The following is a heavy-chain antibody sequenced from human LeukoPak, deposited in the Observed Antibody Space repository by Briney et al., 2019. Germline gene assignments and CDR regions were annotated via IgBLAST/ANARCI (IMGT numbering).Heavy chain of an antibody. Sequence: VGSLRLSCAASGFTVSSNYMSWVRQAPGKGLEWVSVIYSGGSTYYADSVKGRFTISRDNSKNTLYLQMNSLRAEDTAVYYCARALMYSSSWYYFDYWGQGTLVTVSS. D-gene: IGHD6-13*01. J-gene: IGHJ4*02. CDR2: IYSGGST. CDR1: GFTVSSNY. V-gene: IGHV3-66*02. CDR3: ARALMYSSSWYYFDY.